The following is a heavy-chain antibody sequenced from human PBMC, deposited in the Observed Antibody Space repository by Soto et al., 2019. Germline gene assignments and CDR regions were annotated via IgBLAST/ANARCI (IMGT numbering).Heavy chain of an antibody. D-gene: IGHD1-26*01. CDR3: AKDGSHNFDY. CDR1: GFTFSHYA. J-gene: IGHJ4*02. V-gene: IGHV3-30*18. Sequence: QVQLVESGGGVVQPGRSLRLSCAASGFTFSHYAMHWVRQAPGKGLEWVALMSYDGSNEYYADSVKGRFTISRDNSKNTLYLEMYYCRGEDAAVYYCAKDGSHNFDYWGQGTLVTVSS. CDR2: MSYDGSNE.